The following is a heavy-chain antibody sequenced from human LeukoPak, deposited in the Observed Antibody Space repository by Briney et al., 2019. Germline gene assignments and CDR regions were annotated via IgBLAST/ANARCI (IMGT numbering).Heavy chain of an antibody. CDR2: INHNSGGT. D-gene: IGHD3-10*01. CDR1: GYTFTGYY. Sequence: GASVKVSCKASGYTFTGYYMHWVRQAPGQGLEWIGWINHNSGGTNYAQKFQGTVTMTRDTSISTAYMELSRLRPDDTAVYYCARDGPAQMVDFDYWGQGTLVTVSS. CDR3: ARDGPAQMVDFDY. J-gene: IGHJ4*02. V-gene: IGHV1-2*02.